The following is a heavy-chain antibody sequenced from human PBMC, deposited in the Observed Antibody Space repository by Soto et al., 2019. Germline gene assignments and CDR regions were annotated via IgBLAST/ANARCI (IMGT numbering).Heavy chain of an antibody. CDR3: AKGWPHLEGWKQHPDPRY. V-gene: IGHV3-30*18. Sequence: GGSLRLSCAASGFTFSSYGMHWVRQAPGKGLEWVAVISYDGSNKYYADSVKGRFTISRDNSKNTLYLQMNSLRAEDTAVYYCAKGWPHLEGWKQHPDPRYWGQGTLVTVSS. D-gene: IGHD6-13*01. J-gene: IGHJ4*02. CDR1: GFTFSSYG. CDR2: ISYDGSNK.